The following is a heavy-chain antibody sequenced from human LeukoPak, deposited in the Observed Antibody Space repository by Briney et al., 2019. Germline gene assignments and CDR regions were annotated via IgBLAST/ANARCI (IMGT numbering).Heavy chain of an antibody. J-gene: IGHJ6*03. CDR3: ARDNGYYPYYYYYMDV. Sequence: SETLSLTCTVSGGSINSFYWRWIRQPPGKGLEWIGYIYYSGSTNYNPSLKSRVTISVDTSKNQFSLKLSSVTAADTAVYYCARDNGYYPYYYYYMDVWGKWTTVAVSS. CDR2: IYYSGST. CDR1: GGSINSFY. V-gene: IGHV4-59*01. D-gene: IGHD4-17*01.